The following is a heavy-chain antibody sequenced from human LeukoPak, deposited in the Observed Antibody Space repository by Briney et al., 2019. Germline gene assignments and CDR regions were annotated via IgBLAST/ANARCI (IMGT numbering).Heavy chain of an antibody. CDR2: IEGDGTGT. CDR3: TRDYYYRMDV. CDR1: GFTFSDNW. Sequence: GGSLRLSCAASGFTFSDNWMHWVRQAPGKGLVWVSRIEGDGTGTVYADSVKGRFTISRDNAKNTLYLQMNSLRAEDTAVYYCTRDYYYRMDVWGKGTAVTVSS. V-gene: IGHV3-74*01. J-gene: IGHJ6*04.